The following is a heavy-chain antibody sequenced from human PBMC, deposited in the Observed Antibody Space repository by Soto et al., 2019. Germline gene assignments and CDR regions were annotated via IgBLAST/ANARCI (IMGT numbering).Heavy chain of an antibody. J-gene: IGHJ5*02. CDR2: IYYSGST. V-gene: IGHV4-39*01. CDR3: ARHRARNWFDP. D-gene: IGHD6-6*01. CDR1: GGSISSSSYY. Sequence: LQLQESGPGLVKPSETLSLTCIVSGGSISSSSYYWGWIRQPPGKGLEWIGSIYYSGSTYYNPSLMSRVTISVDTSKNQFSLKLSSVTAADTAVFYCARHRARNWFDPWGQGTLVTVSS.